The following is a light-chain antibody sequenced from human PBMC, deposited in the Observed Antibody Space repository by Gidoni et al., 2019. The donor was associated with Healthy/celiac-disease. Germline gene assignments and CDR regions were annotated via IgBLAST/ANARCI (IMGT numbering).Light chain of an antibody. CDR1: QSVSSSY. CDR3: QQYGRT. J-gene: IGKJ1*01. CDR2: GAS. V-gene: IGKV3-20*01. Sequence: DIVLTQSPGTLSLSPGERATLSCRASQSVSSSYLAWYQQKPGQAPRLLIYGASSRATGIPARFSGSGSGTDFTLTISRLEPEDFAVYYCQQYGRTFGQGTKVEIK.